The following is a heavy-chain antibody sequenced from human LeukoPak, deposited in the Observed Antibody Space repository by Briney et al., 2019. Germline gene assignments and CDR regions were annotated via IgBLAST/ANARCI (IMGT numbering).Heavy chain of an antibody. CDR2: INPNSGGT. CDR1: GYTFTDYY. Sequence: ASVKVSCKASGYTFTDYYIHWVRQAPGQGLEWMGWINPNSGGTNYAQKFQGRVTMTRDTSISTAYMELSRLRSDDTAVYYCARDGRIFGVVGDWGQGTLVTVSS. CDR3: ARDGRIFGVVGD. V-gene: IGHV1-2*02. D-gene: IGHD3-3*01. J-gene: IGHJ4*02.